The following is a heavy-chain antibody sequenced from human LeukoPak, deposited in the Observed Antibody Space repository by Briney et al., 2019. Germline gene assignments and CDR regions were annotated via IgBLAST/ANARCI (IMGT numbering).Heavy chain of an antibody. D-gene: IGHD3-3*01. J-gene: IGHJ4*02. CDR3: AKYLQRITIFGVAVDY. Sequence: PGGSLRLSCAASGFTFTNYAMSWVRQAPGKGLEWVSTISGSGGSSYYADSVKGRFTISRDNSENTLYLQMNSLRAEDTAVYYCAKYLQRITIFGVAVDYWGQGTLVTASS. CDR1: GFTFTNYA. V-gene: IGHV3-23*01. CDR2: ISGSGGSS.